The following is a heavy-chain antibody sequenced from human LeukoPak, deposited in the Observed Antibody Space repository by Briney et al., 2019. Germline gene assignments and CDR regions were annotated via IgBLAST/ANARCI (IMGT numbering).Heavy chain of an antibody. CDR3: ASLLSQGY. J-gene: IGHJ4*02. CDR2: ISYDGRTK. V-gene: IGHV3-30*03. D-gene: IGHD3-16*01. Sequence: GGSLRLSCGDSTFNFSDYGMHWVRQAPGKGLEWLALISYDGRTKFYADSLKGRFTISRDNAKNSLYLQMNSLRAEDTAVYYCASLLSQGYWGQGTLVTVSS. CDR1: TFNFSDYG.